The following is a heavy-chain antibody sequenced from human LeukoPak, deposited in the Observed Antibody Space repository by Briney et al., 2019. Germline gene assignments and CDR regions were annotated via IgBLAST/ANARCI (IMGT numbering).Heavy chain of an antibody. D-gene: IGHD6-13*01. Sequence: PGGSLRLSCAASGFTFSSYAMHWVRQAPGKGLEWVAVIWYDGSNKYYADSVKGRFTISRDNSKNTLYLQMNSLRAEDTAVYYCARDHQGYSSSWYRWFDPWGQGTLVTVSS. J-gene: IGHJ5*02. CDR1: GFTFSSYA. CDR2: IWYDGSNK. V-gene: IGHV3-33*08. CDR3: ARDHQGYSSSWYRWFDP.